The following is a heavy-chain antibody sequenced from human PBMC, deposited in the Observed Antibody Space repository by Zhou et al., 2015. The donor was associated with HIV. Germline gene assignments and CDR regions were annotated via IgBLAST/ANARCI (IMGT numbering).Heavy chain of an antibody. J-gene: IGHJ4*02. Sequence: QVQLVQSGAEVKKPGSSVKVSCKASGGTFSSYVISWVRQAPGQGLEWMGGITPKFGTPNYAQDFQGRVTITADRSTNTAYMELRSLTSEDTAVYYCARRSDISDYFDYWGQGTLVTVSS. V-gene: IGHV1-69*06. D-gene: IGHD3-3*02. CDR1: GGTFSSYV. CDR2: ITPKFGTP. CDR3: ARRSDISDYFDY.